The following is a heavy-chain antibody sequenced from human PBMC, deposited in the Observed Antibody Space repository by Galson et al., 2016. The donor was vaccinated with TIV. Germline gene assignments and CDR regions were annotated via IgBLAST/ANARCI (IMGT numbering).Heavy chain of an antibody. D-gene: IGHD3-22*01. CDR3: AKVGISGYYSPSPTFFDF. CDR1: GFTFSTYG. J-gene: IGHJ4*02. Sequence: SLRLSCAGSGFTFSTYGMHWVRQAPGKGLEWVAVISNAGSNQYYADSVKGRFTISRDNSKNTLYLQMNSLRIEDTAVYYCAKVGISGYYSPSPTFFDFWGQGTLVTVSS. V-gene: IGHV3-30*18. CDR2: ISNAGSNQ.